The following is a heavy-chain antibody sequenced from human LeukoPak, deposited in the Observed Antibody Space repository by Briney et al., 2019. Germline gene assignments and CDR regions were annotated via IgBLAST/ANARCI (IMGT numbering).Heavy chain of an antibody. J-gene: IGHJ5*02. Sequence: GGSLRLSCSVSGFTFSSYAMHWVRQAPGKGLEYVSSISSNGDSTYYTDSVKGRFTISRDNAKNTLYLQMNSLRAEDTAVYYCAGSYGPNWFDPWGQGTLVTVSS. D-gene: IGHD1-26*01. CDR1: GFTFSSYA. CDR3: AGSYGPNWFDP. CDR2: ISSNGDST. V-gene: IGHV3-64*04.